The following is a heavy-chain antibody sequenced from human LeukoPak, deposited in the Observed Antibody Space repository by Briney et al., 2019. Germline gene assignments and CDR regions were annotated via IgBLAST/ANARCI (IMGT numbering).Heavy chain of an antibody. CDR2: ITASGDST. V-gene: IGHV3-23*01. CDR1: GFSFISYA. D-gene: IGHD3-22*01. Sequence: PGGSLRLSCAASGFSFISYAMSWVRQAPGKGLEWVSAITASGDSTYYADSVKGRFTISRDNSKNTLYLQMNSLRAEDTAVYYCATQYYYDSSGPSEYFQHWGQGTLVTVSS. J-gene: IGHJ1*01. CDR3: ATQYYYDSSGPSEYFQH.